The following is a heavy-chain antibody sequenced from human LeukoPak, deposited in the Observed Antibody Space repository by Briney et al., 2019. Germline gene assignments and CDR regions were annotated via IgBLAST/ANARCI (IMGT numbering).Heavy chain of an antibody. Sequence: GGSLRLSCAASGFTFSNAWMSWVRQAPGKGLEWVGRIKSKSDGETTDYAAPVKGRFTISRDDSKNTLYLQMNSLKTDDTAVYYYATDRGRYDISTWRFNYWGQGALLTVSS. V-gene: IGHV3-15*01. J-gene: IGHJ4*02. CDR3: ATDRGRYDISTWRFNY. CDR1: GFTFSNAW. CDR2: IKSKSDGETT. D-gene: IGHD3-9*01.